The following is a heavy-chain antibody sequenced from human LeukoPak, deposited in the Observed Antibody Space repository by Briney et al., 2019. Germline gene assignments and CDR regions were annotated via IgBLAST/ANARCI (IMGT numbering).Heavy chain of an antibody. V-gene: IGHV4-39*01. Sequence: SETLSLTCTVSGGSISSSSYYWGWIRQPPGKGLEWIGSIYYSGSTYYNPSLKSRVTISVDTSKNQFSLKLSSVTAADTAVYYCARSGLGEWFLFDYWGQGTLVTVSS. CDR3: ARSGLGEWFLFDY. CDR1: GGSISSSSYY. D-gene: IGHD2-8*01. J-gene: IGHJ4*02. CDR2: IYYSGST.